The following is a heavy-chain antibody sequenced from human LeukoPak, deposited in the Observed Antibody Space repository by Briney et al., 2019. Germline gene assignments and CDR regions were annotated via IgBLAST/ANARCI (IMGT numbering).Heavy chain of an antibody. CDR3: AREPSGGYFFVD. Sequence: LETLSLTCTISGGSLSTHYWSWIRQPPGKGLEWIGHIYYSGSTNYNPSLKSRVTISEDTSKNQFSLRLSSVTAADTAVYYCAREPSGGYFFVDWGQGTLVTVSP. V-gene: IGHV4-59*11. CDR1: GGSLSTHY. J-gene: IGHJ4*02. D-gene: IGHD3-22*01. CDR2: IYYSGST.